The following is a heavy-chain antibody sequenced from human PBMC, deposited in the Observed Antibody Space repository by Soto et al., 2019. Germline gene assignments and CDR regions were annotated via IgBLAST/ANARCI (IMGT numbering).Heavy chain of an antibody. CDR1: GGSISSGGYY. D-gene: IGHD3-10*01. CDR3: ARVLLWFERGMDV. CDR2: IYYSGST. Sequence: QVQLQESGPGLVKPSQTLSLTCTVSGGSISSGGYYWSWIRQHPGKGLEWIGYIYYSGSTYYNPSLKNRDTISVDTSKNQFSLKLSSVTAADTAVYYCARVLLWFERGMDVWGQGTTVTVSS. J-gene: IGHJ6*02. V-gene: IGHV4-31*03.